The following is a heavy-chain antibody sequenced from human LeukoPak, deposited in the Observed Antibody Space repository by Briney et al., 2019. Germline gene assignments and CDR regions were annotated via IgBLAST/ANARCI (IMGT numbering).Heavy chain of an antibody. CDR2: ISSSSSTI. CDR3: ARELGYCSSTSCDYYGMDV. Sequence: GASLRRSCAASGFTFSSHSMNWVRQAPGKGLEWVSYISSSSSTIYYADSVKGRFTISRDNSKNTLYLQMNSLRAEDTAVYYCARELGYCSSTSCDYYGMDVWGQGTTVTVSS. J-gene: IGHJ6*02. V-gene: IGHV3-48*01. CDR1: GFTFSSHS. D-gene: IGHD2-2*01.